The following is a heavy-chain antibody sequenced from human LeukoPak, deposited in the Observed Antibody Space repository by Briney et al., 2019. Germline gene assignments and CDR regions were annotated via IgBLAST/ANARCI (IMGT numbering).Heavy chain of an antibody. Sequence: PGGSLRLSCAASGFTFSSYAMSWVRQAPGKGLEWVSAISGSGGSTYYADSVKGRFTISRDNSKNTLYLQMNSLRAEDTAVYYCAKDREGYGDSNWFDPWGQGTLVTVSS. CDR1: GFTFSSYA. J-gene: IGHJ5*02. CDR2: ISGSGGST. V-gene: IGHV3-23*01. D-gene: IGHD4-17*01. CDR3: AKDREGYGDSNWFDP.